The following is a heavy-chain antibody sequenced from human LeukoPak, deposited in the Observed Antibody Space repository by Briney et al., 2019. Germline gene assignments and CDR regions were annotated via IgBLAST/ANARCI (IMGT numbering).Heavy chain of an antibody. CDR2: ITTGANYT. CDR3: AKAQGAWYYFDS. V-gene: IGHV3-23*03. J-gene: IGHJ4*02. CDR1: GFTVSSFA. D-gene: IGHD6-13*01. Sequence: GGSLRLSCAASGFTVSSFAMSWVRQAPGKGLEWVSVITTGANYTYYADSVMGRFTMTRDNSKNTIFLQLNNVRADDTAVYFCAKAQGAWYYFDSWGQGTLVTVSS.